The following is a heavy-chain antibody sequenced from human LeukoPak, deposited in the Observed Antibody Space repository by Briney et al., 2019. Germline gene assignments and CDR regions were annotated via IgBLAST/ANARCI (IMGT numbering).Heavy chain of an antibody. V-gene: IGHV3-23*01. CDR2: IFGNGDTT. J-gene: IGHJ4*02. D-gene: IGHD3-10*01. Sequence: GGSLRLSCAASGFSFSSYAMNWVRQAPGKGVEWVSIIFGNGDTTYYADSVKGRYTISRDNSKDTLYLQMNDLRPDDTTIYYCAKRNTMVRGGPCFDYWGQGLLVTVSS. CDR1: GFSFSSYA. CDR3: AKRNTMVRGGPCFDY.